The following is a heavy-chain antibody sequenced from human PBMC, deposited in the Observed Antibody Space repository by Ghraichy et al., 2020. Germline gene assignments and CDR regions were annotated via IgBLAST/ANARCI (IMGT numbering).Heavy chain of an antibody. CDR1: GFTFSSYA. Sequence: GGSLRLSCPASGFTFSSYAMSWVRQAPGKGLEWVSAISGSGGNTYYADSVKGRFTISRDNSKNTLYLQMNSLRAEDTAVYYCAKVGWVAVAASGNDWGQGTLVTVSS. J-gene: IGHJ4*02. CDR3: AKVGWVAVAASGND. D-gene: IGHD6-19*01. V-gene: IGHV3-23*01. CDR2: ISGSGGNT.